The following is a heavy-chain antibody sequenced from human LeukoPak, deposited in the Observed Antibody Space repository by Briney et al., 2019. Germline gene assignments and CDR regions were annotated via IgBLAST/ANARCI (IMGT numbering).Heavy chain of an antibody. CDR2: IGDTGRAR. J-gene: IGHJ2*01. Sequence: PGGSLRLSCAASGFTFSRHGMHWVRQAPGKGLEWVAVIGDTGRARYYADSVTGRFTTSRDNSQNTLYLEMNSLRYEDTALYYCAREAAWGNWYFDLWGRGTLVTVSS. V-gene: IGHV3-30*03. CDR3: AREAAWGNWYFDL. D-gene: IGHD3-16*01. CDR1: GFTFSRHG.